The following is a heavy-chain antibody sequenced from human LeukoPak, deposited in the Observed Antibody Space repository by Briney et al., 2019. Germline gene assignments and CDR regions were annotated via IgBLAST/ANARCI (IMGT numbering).Heavy chain of an antibody. J-gene: IGHJ6*03. D-gene: IGHD2-2*02. V-gene: IGHV1-69*05. Sequence: SVKVSCKASGGTFSSYAISWVRQAPGQGLEWMGGIIPIFGTANYAQKFQGRVTITTDESTSTACMELSSLRSEDTAVYYCARDSGCSSTSCYSGSYYYYYMDVWGKGTTVTVSS. CDR2: IIPIFGTA. CDR3: ARDSGCSSTSCYSGSYYYYYMDV. CDR1: GGTFSSYA.